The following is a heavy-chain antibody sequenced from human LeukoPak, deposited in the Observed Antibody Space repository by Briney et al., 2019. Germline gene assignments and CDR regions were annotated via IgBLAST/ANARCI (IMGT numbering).Heavy chain of an antibody. CDR2: ISYDGSNK. V-gene: IGHV3-30*18. D-gene: IGHD7-27*01. Sequence: GGSLRLSCAASGFTFSSYGMHWVRQAPGKGLEWVAVISYDGSNKYYADSVKGRFTISRDNSKNTLYLQMNSLRAEDTVVYYCAKDTTGDFDYWGQGTLVTVSS. CDR1: GFTFSSYG. J-gene: IGHJ4*02. CDR3: AKDTTGDFDY.